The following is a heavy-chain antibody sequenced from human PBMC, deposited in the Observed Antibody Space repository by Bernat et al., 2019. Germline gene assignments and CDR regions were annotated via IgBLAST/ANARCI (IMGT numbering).Heavy chain of an antibody. J-gene: IGHJ5*02. CDR1: GFIFSDHY. D-gene: IGHD3-22*01. V-gene: IGHV3-11*01. CDR3: ARDLSSGAGWLDP. Sequence: QVQLVESGGGLVKPGGSLRLSCAASGFIFSDHYMNWIRQAPGTGLEWLSYISNSGSTIYYADSVKGRFTISRDNAKNSLYLQMSTLRAEDTAVYYCARDLSSGAGWLDPWGQGTLVTVSS. CDR2: ISNSGSTI.